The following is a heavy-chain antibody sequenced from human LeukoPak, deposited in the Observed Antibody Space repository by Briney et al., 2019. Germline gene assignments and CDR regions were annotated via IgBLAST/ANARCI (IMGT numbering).Heavy chain of an antibody. Sequence: GGSLRLSCAAPGFTVSSNYMSWVRQAPGKGLEWVSVIYSGGSTYYADSVKGRFTISRDNSKNTLYLQMNSLRAEDTAVYYCAGLPAYYYDTSGFYFDYWGQGTLVTVSS. CDR1: GFTVSSNY. CDR2: IYSGGST. V-gene: IGHV3-66*04. J-gene: IGHJ4*02. D-gene: IGHD3-22*01. CDR3: AGLPAYYYDTSGFYFDY.